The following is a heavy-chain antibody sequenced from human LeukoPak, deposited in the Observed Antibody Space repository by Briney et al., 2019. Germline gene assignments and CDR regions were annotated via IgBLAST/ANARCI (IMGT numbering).Heavy chain of an antibody. Sequence: PSETLSLTCTVSGGSISSYYWSWIRQPPGKGLEWIGYIYYSGSTNYNPSLKSRVTISVDTSKNQFSLKLSSVTAEDTAVYYCARTAYDFWSGGDAFDIWGQGTMVTVSS. CDR2: IYYSGST. J-gene: IGHJ3*02. CDR1: GGSISSYY. D-gene: IGHD3-3*01. CDR3: ARTAYDFWSGGDAFDI. V-gene: IGHV4-59*01.